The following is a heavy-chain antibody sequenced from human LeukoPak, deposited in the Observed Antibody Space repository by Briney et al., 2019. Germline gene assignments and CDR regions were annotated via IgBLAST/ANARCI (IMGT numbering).Heavy chain of an antibody. V-gene: IGHV4-39*01. D-gene: IGHD2-2*01. CDR1: GGSISSSSYY. J-gene: IGHJ6*03. Sequence: SETLSLTCTVSGGSISSSSYYWGWIRQPPGKGLEWIGSIYYSGSTYYNPSLKSRVTISVDTSKNQFSLKLSSVTAADTAVYYCARHSLWCSSTSCYYYYMDVWGKGTTVTVSS. CDR2: IYYSGST. CDR3: ARHSLWCSSTSCYYYYMDV.